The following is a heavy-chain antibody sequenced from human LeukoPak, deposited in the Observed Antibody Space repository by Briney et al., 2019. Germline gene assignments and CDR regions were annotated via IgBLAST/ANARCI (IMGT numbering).Heavy chain of an antibody. D-gene: IGHD6-13*01. J-gene: IGHJ4*02. Sequence: PSETLSLTCAVSVGSISSGGYSWRWIRQPPGKDLDWIEYIYHSGSTYYNPSLKSRVTISVDTSKNQFSLNLSSVTAADTAVYYCARAGANGIEAAGSLRYWGQGTLVTVSS. CDR1: VGSISSGGYS. V-gene: IGHV4-30-2*01. CDR2: IYHSGST. CDR3: ARAGANGIEAAGSLRY.